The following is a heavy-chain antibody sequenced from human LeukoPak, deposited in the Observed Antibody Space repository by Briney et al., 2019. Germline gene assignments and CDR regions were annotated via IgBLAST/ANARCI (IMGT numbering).Heavy chain of an antibody. D-gene: IGHD3-10*01. Sequence: SVKVSCKASGGTFSSYAISWVRQAPGQGLEWMGGIIPIFGTANYAQKFQGRVTITADKSTSTAYMELSSLRSEDTAVYYCASLTYYYGSGSHLYYYYMDVWGKGTTVTVSS. CDR2: IIPIFGTA. J-gene: IGHJ6*03. CDR3: ASLTYYYGSGSHLYYYYMDV. CDR1: GGTFSSYA. V-gene: IGHV1-69*06.